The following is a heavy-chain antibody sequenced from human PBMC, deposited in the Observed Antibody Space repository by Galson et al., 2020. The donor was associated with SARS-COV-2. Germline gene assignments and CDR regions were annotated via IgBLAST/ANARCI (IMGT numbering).Heavy chain of an antibody. V-gene: IGHV3-30*04. CDR3: ARAASGSYYSQVDD. CDR1: GFTFSSYA. CDR2: ISYDGSNK. D-gene: IGHD1-26*01. J-gene: IGHJ4*02. Sequence: GGSLRLSCAASGFTFSSYAMHWVRQAPGKGLEWVAVISYDGSNKYYADSVKGRFTISRDNSKNTLYLQMNSLRAEDTAVYYCARAASGSYYSQVDDWGQVTLGTVSS.